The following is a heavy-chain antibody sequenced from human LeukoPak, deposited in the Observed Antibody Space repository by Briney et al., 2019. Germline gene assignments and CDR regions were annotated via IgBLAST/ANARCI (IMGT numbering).Heavy chain of an antibody. V-gene: IGHV3-74*01. CDR2: INSDGSGT. CDR1: GFTFSSHW. Sequence: GGSLRLSCAASGFTFSSHWMHWVRQPPGKGLVWVSRINSDGSGTSYADSVKGRSTVSRDNAKNTLYLQMNSLRAEDTAVYFCARDGSLPDYWGQGTLVTVSS. CDR3: ARDGSLPDY. J-gene: IGHJ4*02.